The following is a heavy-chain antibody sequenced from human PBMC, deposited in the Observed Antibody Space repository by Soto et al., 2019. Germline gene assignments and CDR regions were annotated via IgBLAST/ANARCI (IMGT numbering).Heavy chain of an antibody. D-gene: IGHD4-4*01. V-gene: IGHV1-24*01. CDR2: FDPEDGET. J-gene: IGHJ5*02. CDR1: GYTLTELS. CDR3: ATVLPDKLTYSIGNWFDP. Sequence: ASVKVSCKVSGYTLTELSMHWVRQAPGKGLEWMGGFDPEDGETIYAQKFQGRVTMTEDTSTDTAYMELSSLRSEDTAVYYCATVLPDKLTYSIGNWFDPWGQGTLVTVSS.